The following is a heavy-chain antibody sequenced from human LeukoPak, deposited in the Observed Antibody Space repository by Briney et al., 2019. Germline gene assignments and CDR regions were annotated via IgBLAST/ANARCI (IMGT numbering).Heavy chain of an antibody. V-gene: IGHV3-49*03. Sequence: LSLTCAVYGGSFSGYYWSWFRQAPGKGLEWVGFIRSKAYGGTTEYAASVKGRFTISRDDSKSIAYLQMNSLKTEDTAVYYCTRVGKIRPLTYYYGSGSSSIGRSDYYYYYMDVWGKGTTVTVSS. CDR2: IRSKAYGGTT. CDR3: TRVGKIRPLTYYYGSGSSSIGRSDYYYYYMDV. D-gene: IGHD3-10*01. CDR1: GGSFSGYY. J-gene: IGHJ6*03.